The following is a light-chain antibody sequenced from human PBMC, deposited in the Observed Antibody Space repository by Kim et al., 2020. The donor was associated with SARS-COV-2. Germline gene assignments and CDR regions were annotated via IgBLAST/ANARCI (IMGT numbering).Light chain of an antibody. J-gene: IGKJ1*01. CDR1: QKVYKY. CDR2: DAS. CDR3: QQRGNRPPWT. Sequence: QGERGTHSGRASQKVYKYLGWDQQRPGQAPRLLSYDASNRATGIPGRFSGSGSGTDFTLTIRSLEPEDFEMYFWQQRGNRPPWTFGQGTKVDIK. V-gene: IGKV3-11*01.